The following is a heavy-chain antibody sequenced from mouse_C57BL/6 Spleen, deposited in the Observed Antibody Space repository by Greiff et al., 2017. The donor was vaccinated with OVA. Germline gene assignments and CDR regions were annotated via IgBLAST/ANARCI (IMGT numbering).Heavy chain of an antibody. D-gene: IGHD2-3*01. CDR3: AKGIYDSWFAY. Sequence: EVKVVESGGGLVKPGGSLKLSCAASGFTFSDYGMHWVRQAPEKGLEWVAYISSGSSTIYYADTVKGRFTISRDNAKNTLFLQMTSLRSEDTAMYYCAKGIYDSWFAYWGQGTLVTVSA. CDR1: GFTFSDYG. CDR2: ISSGSSTI. J-gene: IGHJ3*01. V-gene: IGHV5-17*01.